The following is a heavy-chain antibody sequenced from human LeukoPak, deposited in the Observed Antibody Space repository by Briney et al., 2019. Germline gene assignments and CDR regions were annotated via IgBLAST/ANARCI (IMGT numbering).Heavy chain of an antibody. CDR2: IYTSEST. D-gene: IGHD3-10*01. V-gene: IGHV4-61*02. J-gene: IGHJ4*02. CDR1: GGSISSSNYY. CDR3: AKHYMGSSYNHGLDC. Sequence: SETLSLTCSVSGGSISSSNYYWSWIRRPAGKGLEWIGRIYTSESTNYNPSLKSRVTISVDTSKNQFSLKLSSVTAADTAIYYCAKHYMGSSYNHGLDCWGQGTLVTVSS.